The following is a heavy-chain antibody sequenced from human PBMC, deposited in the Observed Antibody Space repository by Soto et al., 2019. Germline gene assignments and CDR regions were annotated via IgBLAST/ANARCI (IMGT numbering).Heavy chain of an antibody. J-gene: IGHJ4*02. V-gene: IGHV3-23*01. CDR2: ISGSGGST. D-gene: IGHD5-12*01. Sequence: VLLLESGGGSVQPGGSLRLACATSGFTFNNYAMSWVRQSPGKGLEWVSDISGSGGSTNYADSVKGRFTMSRDNSKNTVYLQMNSLRAEDTAVYYCVKVPGLRIPPRFDYWGQGTLVTVSS. CDR1: GFTFNNYA. CDR3: VKVPGLRIPPRFDY.